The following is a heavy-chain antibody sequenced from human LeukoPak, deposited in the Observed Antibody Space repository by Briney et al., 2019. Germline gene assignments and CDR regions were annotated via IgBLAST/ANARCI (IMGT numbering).Heavy chain of an antibody. V-gene: IGHV1-18*01. J-gene: IGHJ3*02. D-gene: IGHD3-22*01. CDR1: GYTFTNYA. Sequence: GASVKVSCKASGYTFTNYAISWVRQAPGQGLEWMGRISVYNGNTKYAQKVQGRIAMTTDTSTNTAYMELSSLRSEDTAVYYCARTYYYDSSGYYPDAFDIWGQGTMVTVSS. CDR3: ARTYYYDSSGYYPDAFDI. CDR2: ISVYNGNT.